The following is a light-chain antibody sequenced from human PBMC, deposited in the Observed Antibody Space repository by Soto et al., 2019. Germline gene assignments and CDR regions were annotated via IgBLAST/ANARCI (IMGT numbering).Light chain of an antibody. Sequence: DIVMTQSPLYLPVTPGEPASISCRSSQSLLHSNGYNYLDWYLQKPGQSPQLLIYLGSNRASGVPDRFSGSGSGTDFTLKISRVEAEDVGIYYCMQALQTPYTIGQGTKLEIK. CDR2: LGS. V-gene: IGKV2-28*01. CDR1: QSLLHSNGYNY. J-gene: IGKJ2*01. CDR3: MQALQTPYT.